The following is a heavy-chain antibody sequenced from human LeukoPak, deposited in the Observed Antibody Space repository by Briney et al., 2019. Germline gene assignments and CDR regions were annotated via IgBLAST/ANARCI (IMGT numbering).Heavy chain of an antibody. J-gene: IGHJ3*02. V-gene: IGHV3-66*01. CDR1: AFTVSSNY. D-gene: IGHD4-11*01. CDR3: ARVNYRAFSI. Sequence: SGGSLRLSCVASAFTVSSNYVIWVRQAPGKGLEWVSFIYADGTTYYADSVKGRVTISRDNSKNTVFLQMNSLRADDTALYYCARVNYRAFSIWGQGTMVTVSS. CDR2: IYADGTT.